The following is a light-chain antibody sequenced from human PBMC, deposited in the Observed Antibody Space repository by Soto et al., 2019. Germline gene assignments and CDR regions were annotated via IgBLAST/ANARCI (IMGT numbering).Light chain of an antibody. Sequence: DIQMTQSPSSQSASVGDAVTVTCRASQNINTDLNWYHQRPGKAPQLLISGASTLRSGVPSRFSGSGSGTDFTLTIGSLQPEDFGTYYCQQSYSFLRTLGPGTKVDIK. CDR3: QQSYSFLRT. J-gene: IGKJ1*01. CDR2: GAS. V-gene: IGKV1-39*01. CDR1: QNINTD.